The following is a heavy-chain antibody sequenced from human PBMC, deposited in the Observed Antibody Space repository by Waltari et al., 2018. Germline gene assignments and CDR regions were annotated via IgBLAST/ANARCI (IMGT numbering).Heavy chain of an antibody. CDR3: ASSVGYFDY. Sequence: VQLVEDGGGLVQAGGSLRLSCAASGFNFKKYRMTWVRQARGEGLECIEGVSLNGRTSYYPSLRNRFPIPVDTSQNHFSLELSYVAAADTAVYCCASSVGYFDYWGQGTLVTVSS. D-gene: IGHD1-26*01. V-gene: IGHV4-4*01. CDR1: GFNFKKYR. J-gene: IGHJ4*02. CDR2: VSLNGRT.